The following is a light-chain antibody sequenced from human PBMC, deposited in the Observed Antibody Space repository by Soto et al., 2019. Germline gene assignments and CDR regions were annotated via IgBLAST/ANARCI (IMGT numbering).Light chain of an antibody. J-gene: IGKJ5*01. CDR1: QTVPSR. Sequence: EIVMTQSPATLSVSPGEGVTLSCRASQTVPSRIAWYQQKPGQAPRLLIYGASSRATGIPDRFSGSGSGTDFTLTISRLEPEDFAVYYCQQRSSWPITFGQGTRLEI. CDR2: GAS. CDR3: QQRSSWPIT. V-gene: IGKV3D-20*02.